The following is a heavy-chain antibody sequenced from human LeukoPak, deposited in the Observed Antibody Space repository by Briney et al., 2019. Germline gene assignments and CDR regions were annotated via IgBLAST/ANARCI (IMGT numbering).Heavy chain of an antibody. D-gene: IGHD2-2*01. V-gene: IGHV4-38-2*02. Sequence: SETLSLTCTVSGYSINSGYYWVWIRQPPGKGLEWIGSIYRTGSTNYNPSLKSRVTISVDTSKNQSSLKVRSVTAADTAVYYCARGDCSSTICYSPMDVWGKGTTVTVSS. CDR2: IYRTGST. CDR3: ARGDCSSTICYSPMDV. J-gene: IGHJ6*03. CDR1: GYSINSGYY.